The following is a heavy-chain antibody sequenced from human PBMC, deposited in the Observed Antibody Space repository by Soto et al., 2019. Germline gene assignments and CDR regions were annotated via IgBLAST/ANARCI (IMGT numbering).Heavy chain of an antibody. Sequence: SGPTLVNPTETLTLTCTVSGFSLSNAKMGVSWIRQPPGKALEWLAHIFSNDEKSYNTSLKSRLTISKDTSKSQVVLTMTNMDPVDTATYFCARSPLRGYSGYDHFDYWGQGTLVTVSS. D-gene: IGHD5-12*01. V-gene: IGHV2-26*01. CDR1: GFSLSNAKMG. CDR2: IFSNDEK. J-gene: IGHJ4*02. CDR3: ARSPLRGYSGYDHFDY.